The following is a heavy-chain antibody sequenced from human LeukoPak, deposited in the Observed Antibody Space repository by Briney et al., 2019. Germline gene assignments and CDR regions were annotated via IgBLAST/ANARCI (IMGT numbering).Heavy chain of an antibody. V-gene: IGHV4-38-2*02. CDR3: ARRRLIGIQFDY. CDR1: GYSISSGYY. J-gene: IGHJ4*02. CDR2: IYHSGST. Sequence: NPSETLSLTCTVSGYSISSGYYWGWIRQPPGKGLEWIGSIYHSGSTYYNPSLKSRVTISVDTSKNQFSLKLSSVTAADTAVYYCARRRLIGIQFDYWGQGTLVTVSS. D-gene: IGHD5-18*01.